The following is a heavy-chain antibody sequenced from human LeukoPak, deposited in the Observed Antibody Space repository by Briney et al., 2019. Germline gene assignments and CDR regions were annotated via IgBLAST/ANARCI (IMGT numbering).Heavy chain of an antibody. D-gene: IGHD3-10*01. V-gene: IGHV3-33*06. CDR1: GLNFNDND. CDR2: IWDDGSNK. J-gene: IGHJ2*01. CDR3: AKERGGQDWDFDL. Sequence: GGSLRLSCAASGLNFNDNDMDWVRQAPGKGLEWVAVIWDDGSNKYYAESVKGRLTISRDISKNMLYLQMNSLRVEDTAVYYCAKERGGQDWDFDLWGRGTLVTVSS.